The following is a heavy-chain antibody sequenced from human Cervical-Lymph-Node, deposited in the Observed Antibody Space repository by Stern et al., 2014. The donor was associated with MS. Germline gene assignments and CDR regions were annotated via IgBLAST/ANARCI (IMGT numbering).Heavy chain of an antibody. D-gene: IGHD3-10*01. V-gene: IGHV3-21*01. CDR2: ISSSSSYI. CDR1: GFTFRSYS. Sequence: EVQLVESGGGLVKPGGSLRLSCAASGFTFRSYSMNWVRQAPGKGLEWASSISSSSSYIYYADSVKGRFTISRDNAKNSLYLQMNSLRAEDTAVYYCARGGGGWDPLFDYWGQGTLVTVSS. J-gene: IGHJ4*02. CDR3: ARGGGGWDPLFDY.